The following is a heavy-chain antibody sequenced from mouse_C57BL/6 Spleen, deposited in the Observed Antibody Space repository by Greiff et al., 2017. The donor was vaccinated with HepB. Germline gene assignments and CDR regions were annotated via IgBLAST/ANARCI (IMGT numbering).Heavy chain of an antibody. D-gene: IGHD1-1*01. CDR2: IDPETGGT. Sequence: VQLQQSGAELVRPGASVTLSCKASGYTFTDYEMHWVKQTPVHGLEWIGAIDPETGGTAYTQKFKGKAILTADKSSSTAYQELRSLTSEDAAVYYATRDYGSAMDYWGQGTTVTVSS. V-gene: IGHV1-15*01. CDR3: TRDYGSAMDY. CDR1: GYTFTDYE. J-gene: IGHJ4*01.